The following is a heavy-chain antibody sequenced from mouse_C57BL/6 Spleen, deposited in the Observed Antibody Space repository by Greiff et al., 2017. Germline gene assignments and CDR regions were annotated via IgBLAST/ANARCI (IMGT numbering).Heavy chain of an antibody. CDR1: GYTFTSYG. D-gene: IGHD2-3*01. V-gene: IGHV1-81*01. CDR3: ARRGGDGYYDAMDY. Sequence: VQLQQSGAELARPGASVKLSCKASGYTFTSYGISWVKQRTGQGLEWIGEVYPRSGNTYYNEKFKGKATLTADKSSSTAYMELRSLTSEDSAVYFCARRGGDGYYDAMDYWGQGTSVTVSS. J-gene: IGHJ4*01. CDR2: VYPRSGNT.